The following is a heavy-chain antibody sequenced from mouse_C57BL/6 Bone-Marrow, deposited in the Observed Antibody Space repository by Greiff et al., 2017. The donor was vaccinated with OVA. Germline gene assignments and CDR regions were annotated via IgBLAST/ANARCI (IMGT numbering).Heavy chain of an antibody. CDR1: GYTFTSYW. V-gene: IGHV1-59*01. CDR3: ARKDFITTV. D-gene: IGHD1-1*01. CDR2: IDPSDSYT. Sequence: QVQLQQPGAELVRPGTSVKLSCKASGYTFTSYWMHWVKQRPGQGLEWIGVIDPSDSYTNYNQKFKGKATLTVDTSSSTAYMQLSSLASEDSACYYCARKDFITTVWGQGTLVTVSA. J-gene: IGHJ3*01.